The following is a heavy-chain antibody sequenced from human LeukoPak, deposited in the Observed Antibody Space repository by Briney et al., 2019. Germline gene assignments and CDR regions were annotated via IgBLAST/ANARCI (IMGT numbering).Heavy chain of an antibody. J-gene: IGHJ3*02. V-gene: IGHV3-53*01. CDR2: IYSGGST. CDR3: ARGGSYLSAFDI. CDR1: GFTVSSNY. Sequence: GGSLRLSCAASGFTVSSNYMSWVRQAPGKGLEWVSIIYSGGSTFYADSVRGRFTISRDNSKNTLYLQMNSLRAEDTAVYYCARGGSYLSAFDIWGQGTMVTVSS. D-gene: IGHD1-26*01.